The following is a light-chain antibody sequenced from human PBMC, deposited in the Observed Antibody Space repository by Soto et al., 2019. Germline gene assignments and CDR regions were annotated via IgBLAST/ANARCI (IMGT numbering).Light chain of an antibody. CDR1: QSVSNNY. CDR2: VAS. J-gene: IGKJ1*01. Sequence: EIVLTQSPGTLSLSPGERATLSCRASQSVSNNYLAWYQQKHGQAPRLLIYVASSRANGIPDRFSGSGSGTEFTLTISRLEPEDFAVFYCQQYGGSPRTFDQGTRVEIK. V-gene: IGKV3-20*01. CDR3: QQYGGSPRT.